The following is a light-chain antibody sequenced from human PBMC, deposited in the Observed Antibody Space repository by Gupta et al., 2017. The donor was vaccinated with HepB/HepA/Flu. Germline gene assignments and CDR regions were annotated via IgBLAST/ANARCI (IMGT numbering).Light chain of an antibody. CDR1: QSVSSY. CDR2: DAS. CDR3: QRRSNWPLRFT. V-gene: IGKV3-11*01. Sequence: DIVLTQSPAPLSLSAGERSTITFRASQSVSSYLNWYQQKPSQATRLLIYDASSTTTGIPARCSVSGSGSDSTLTISSRGPEDFAVYYYQRRSNWPLRFTFGPGTKVDIK. J-gene: IGKJ3*01.